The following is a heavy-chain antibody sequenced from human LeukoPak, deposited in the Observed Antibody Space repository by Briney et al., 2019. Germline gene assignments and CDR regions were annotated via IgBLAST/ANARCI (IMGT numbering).Heavy chain of an antibody. J-gene: IGHJ3*02. CDR2: ISYDGSNQ. CDR1: GFTFNNYA. CDR3: AREGYYAFDI. V-gene: IGHV3-30*09. Sequence: GGSLRLSCAAGGFTFNNYAMQGVRQAPGKGLEWVAIISYDGSNQYYADSVKGRFAISRDSSQNMVYLQMNTLRVDDTAVYFCAREGYYAFDIWGQGTMVTVSS. D-gene: IGHD3-22*01.